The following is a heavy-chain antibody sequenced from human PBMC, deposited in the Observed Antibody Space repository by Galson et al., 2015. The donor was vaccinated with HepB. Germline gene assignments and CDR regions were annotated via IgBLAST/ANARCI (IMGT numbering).Heavy chain of an antibody. V-gene: IGHV3-30-3*01. J-gene: IGHJ6*02. CDR3: ARDSITGTNHYYGMDV. CDR2: ISYDGTNK. CDR1: GFTFSNYW. Sequence: SLRLSCAASGFTFSNYWMHWVRQAPGKGLEWVAVISYDGTNKHFADSVKGRFTISRDDSKLYLEMNSLRAEDSAVYYCARDSITGTNHYYGMDVWGQGTTVTVSS. D-gene: IGHD1-7*01.